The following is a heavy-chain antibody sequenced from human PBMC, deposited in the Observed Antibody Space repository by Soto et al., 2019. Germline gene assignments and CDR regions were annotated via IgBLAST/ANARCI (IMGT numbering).Heavy chain of an antibody. CDR2: IYHSGST. CDR3: ARANYDILTGYYLFDY. V-gene: IGHV4-4*02. D-gene: IGHD3-9*01. J-gene: IGHJ4*02. CDR1: SGSISSSNW. Sequence: SETLSLTCAVSSGSISSSNWWSWVRQPPGKGLEWIGEIYHSGSTNYNPSLKSRVTISVDKSKNQFSLKLSSVTAADTAVYYCARANYDILTGYYLFDYWGQGTLVTVSS.